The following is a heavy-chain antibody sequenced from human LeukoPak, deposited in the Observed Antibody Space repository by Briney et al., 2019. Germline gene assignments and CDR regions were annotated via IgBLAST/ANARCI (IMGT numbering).Heavy chain of an antibody. CDR2: ISAYNGNT. J-gene: IGHJ3*02. D-gene: IGHD3-22*01. CDR3: ASEAYYYESSGYDNDAFDI. Sequence: ASVKVSCKASGYTFISYGISWVRQAPGQGLEWMGWISAYNGNTNYAKKFQGRVTMTTDTSTSTAYMELRSLRSDDTAVYYCASEAYYYESSGYDNDAFDIWGRGKMVTVSS. CDR1: GYTFISYG. V-gene: IGHV1-18*01.